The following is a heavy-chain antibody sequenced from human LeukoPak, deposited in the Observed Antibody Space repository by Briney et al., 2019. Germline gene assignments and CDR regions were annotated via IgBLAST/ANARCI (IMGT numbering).Heavy chain of an antibody. CDR3: AAERWGYYYGMDV. CDR2: FDPEEGET. V-gene: IGHV1-24*01. CDR1: GDTLTELS. J-gene: IGHJ6*02. D-gene: IGHD4-23*01. Sequence: ASVKVSCKVSGDTLTELSIDWVRQAPGKGLEWMGGFDPEEGETIYAQKFQGRVTMTEDTSTDTVYMELSSLRSEDTAVYYCAAERWGYYYGMDVWGQGTTVTVSS.